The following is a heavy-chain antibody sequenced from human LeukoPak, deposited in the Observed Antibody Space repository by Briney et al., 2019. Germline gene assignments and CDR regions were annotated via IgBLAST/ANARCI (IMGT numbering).Heavy chain of an antibody. J-gene: IGHJ4*02. Sequence: PSETLSLTCTVSGGSITSSTYYWGWLRQPPGKGLEWIGSFYYSGSTYYNPSLRSRVTISVDVSKNHFSLKLSSVTAADTAMYYCARAVYGLYSTLDYWGQGILVTVSS. D-gene: IGHD4-11*01. CDR2: FYYSGST. V-gene: IGHV4-39*07. CDR1: GGSITSSTYY. CDR3: ARAVYGLYSTLDY.